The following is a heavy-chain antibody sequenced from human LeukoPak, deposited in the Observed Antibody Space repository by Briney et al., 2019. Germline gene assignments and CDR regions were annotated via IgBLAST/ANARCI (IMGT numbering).Heavy chain of an antibody. Sequence: NSSETLSLTCTVSGGSISSSSYYWGWIRQPPGKGLEWIGSIYYSGSTYYNPSLKSRVTISVDTSKNQFSLKLSSVTAADTAVYYCARHFSGYSSGWLDNWFDPWGQGTLVTVSS. D-gene: IGHD6-19*01. CDR3: ARHFSGYSSGWLDNWFDP. CDR1: GGSISSSSYY. CDR2: IYYSGST. V-gene: IGHV4-39*01. J-gene: IGHJ5*02.